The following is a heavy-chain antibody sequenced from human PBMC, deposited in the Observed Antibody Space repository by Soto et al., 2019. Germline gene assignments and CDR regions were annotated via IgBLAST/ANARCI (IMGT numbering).Heavy chain of an antibody. Sequence: QVQLVESGGGVVQPGRSLRLSCAASGFTFGNFAMHWVRQAPGKGLEWVAVISYDGSNKYYADSVKGRFTISRDNSKNTLYLQMNSLRAEDTAVYYCARDQQWLGHFDSWGEGTLITVSS. CDR1: GFTFGNFA. CDR3: ARDQQWLGHFDS. D-gene: IGHD6-19*01. J-gene: IGHJ4*02. CDR2: ISYDGSNK. V-gene: IGHV3-30-3*01.